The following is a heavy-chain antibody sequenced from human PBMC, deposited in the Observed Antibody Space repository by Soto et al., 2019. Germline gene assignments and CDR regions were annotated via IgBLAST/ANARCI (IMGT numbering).Heavy chain of an antibody. Sequence: QVQLQESGPGLVKPSQTLSLTCTVSGGSISSGGYYWSWIRQHPGKGLEWIGYIYHSGSTYYNPFLKSRVTISVDTSKNQFSLKLSSVTAADTAVYYCARAFDDSGAQFDYWGQGTLVTVSS. J-gene: IGHJ4*02. CDR2: IYHSGST. CDR1: GGSISSGGYY. V-gene: IGHV4-31*03. CDR3: ARAFDDSGAQFDY. D-gene: IGHD4-17*01.